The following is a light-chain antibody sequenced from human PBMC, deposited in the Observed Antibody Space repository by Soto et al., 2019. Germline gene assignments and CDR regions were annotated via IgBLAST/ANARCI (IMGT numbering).Light chain of an antibody. J-gene: IGKJ2*01. CDR2: ATS. Sequence: EIVLTQSPGTLSLSPGETATLSCRASQSGGNYLAWYQQKPGQAPRLLIYATSSRAAGIPDRFSGSGSGTDFTLTISTLEPEDFAVYYCQQYNRSPRTFGQGTKLEIK. CDR3: QQYNRSPRT. CDR1: QSGGNY. V-gene: IGKV3-20*01.